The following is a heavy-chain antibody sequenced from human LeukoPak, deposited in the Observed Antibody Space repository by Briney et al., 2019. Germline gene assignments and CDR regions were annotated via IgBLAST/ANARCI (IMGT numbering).Heavy chain of an antibody. D-gene: IGHD3-10*01. CDR3: ARDSGNYHYDMDV. CDR2: NFFHDGTT. Sequence: ASVKVSCKTSGYSFNSHHVHWVRQAPGQGLEWMGINFFHDGTTSNTQKFPGRLTMTRDTSTCTVYMELSSLRSEDTAVYCARDSGNYHYDMDVWGQGTTVIVSS. V-gene: IGHV1-46*02. J-gene: IGHJ6*02. CDR1: GYSFNSHH.